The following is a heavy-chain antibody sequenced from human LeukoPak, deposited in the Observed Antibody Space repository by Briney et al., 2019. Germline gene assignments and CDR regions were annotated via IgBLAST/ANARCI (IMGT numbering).Heavy chain of an antibody. V-gene: IGHV4-4*07. CDR3: ARAEPSGSWRNYYYMDV. Sequence: SETLSLNCIVSGGSISGYYWSWVRQPAGKGLEWIGRIDPSGSTNYNPSLKSRVTMSVDASKNQFALRLGSLTAADTAVYYCARAEPSGSWRNYYYMDVWGKGTTVTVSS. CDR2: IDPSGST. J-gene: IGHJ6*03. D-gene: IGHD1-26*01. CDR1: GGSISGYY.